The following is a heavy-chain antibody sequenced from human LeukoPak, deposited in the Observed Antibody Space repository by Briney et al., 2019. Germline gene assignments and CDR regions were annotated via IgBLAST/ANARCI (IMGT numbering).Heavy chain of an antibody. D-gene: IGHD3-10*01. CDR2: INPNRGGT. J-gene: IGHJ6*03. CDR3: ARDRFTMVREVPRRAYYMDV. V-gene: IGHV1-2*02. CDR1: GYTFTGYY. Sequence: ASVKVSCKASGYTFTGYYMHWVRQAPGQGLEWMGWINPNRGGTNYAQKFQGRVTMTRDTSISTAYMELSRLRSDDTAVYYCARDRFTMVREVPRRAYYMDVWGKGTTVTVSS.